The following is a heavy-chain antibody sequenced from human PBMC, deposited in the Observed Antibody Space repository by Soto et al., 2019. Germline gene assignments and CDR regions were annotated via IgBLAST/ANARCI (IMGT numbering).Heavy chain of an antibody. Sequence: GGSLRLSCAASGFTFSSYGMHWVRQAPGKGLEWVAVISYDGSNKYYADSVKGRFTISRDNSKNTLYLQMNSLRAEDTAVYYCAKPKSEVPAAHYYYYYMDVWGKGTTVTVSS. V-gene: IGHV3-30*18. D-gene: IGHD2-2*01. J-gene: IGHJ6*03. CDR2: ISYDGSNK. CDR1: GFTFSSYG. CDR3: AKPKSEVPAAHYYYYYMDV.